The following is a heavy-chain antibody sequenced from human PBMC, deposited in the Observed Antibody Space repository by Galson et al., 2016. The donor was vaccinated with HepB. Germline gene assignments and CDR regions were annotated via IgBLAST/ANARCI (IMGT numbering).Heavy chain of an antibody. V-gene: IGHV3-9*01. D-gene: IGHD5-24*01. J-gene: IGHJ4*02. Sequence: SLRLSCAASGFTFDDYAMHWVRQVPGRGLEWVSGIGWNSGSIGYADSVKGRFIISRDNAKNSLYLQMNSLRAEDTALYYCAKDRDFHGYNTYYFDYWGQGTVVSVSP. CDR1: GFTFDDYA. CDR3: AKDRDFHGYNTYYFDY. CDR2: IGWNSGSI.